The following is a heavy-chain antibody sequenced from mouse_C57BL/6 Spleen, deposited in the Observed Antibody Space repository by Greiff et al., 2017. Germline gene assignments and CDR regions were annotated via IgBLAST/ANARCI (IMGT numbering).Heavy chain of an antibody. D-gene: IGHD2-5*01. CDR3: TTDYSNLAWFAY. CDR2: IDPENGDT. CDR1: GFNIKDDY. Sequence: VQLQQSGAELVRPGASVKLSCTASGFNIKDDYMHWVKQRPEQGLEWIGWIDPENGDTEYASKFQGKATITADPSSNTAYLQLSSLTSEDTAVYYCTTDYSNLAWFAYWGQGTLVTVSA. V-gene: IGHV14-4*01. J-gene: IGHJ3*01.